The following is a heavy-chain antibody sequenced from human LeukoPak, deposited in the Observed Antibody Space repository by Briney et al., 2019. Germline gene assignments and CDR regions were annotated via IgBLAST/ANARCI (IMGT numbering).Heavy chain of an antibody. CDR3: ARSGGRYSSGSIDAFDI. CDR2: IIPIFGTA. V-gene: IGHV1-69*05. J-gene: IGHJ3*02. D-gene: IGHD6-19*01. Sequence: GASVKVSCKASGGTFSSYAISWVRQAPGQGLEWMGGIIPIFGTANYAQKFQGRVTMTRDTSTSTVYMELSSLRSEDTAVYYCARSGGRYSSGSIDAFDIWGQGTMVTVSS. CDR1: GGTFSSYA.